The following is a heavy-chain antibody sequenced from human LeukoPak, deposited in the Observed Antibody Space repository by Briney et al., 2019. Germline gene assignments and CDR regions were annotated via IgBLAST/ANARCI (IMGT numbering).Heavy chain of an antibody. V-gene: IGHV3-74*03. CDR2: INTDGSRT. CDR1: GFTFSTYW. Sequence: GGSLRLSCAASGFTFSTYWMHWVRQTPGKGLVWVSRINTDGSRTTYADSVRGRFTSSRDNAKNTLYLQMNSLRAEDTAVYYCAKRMSGSSPPDYWGQGTLVTVSS. J-gene: IGHJ4*02. CDR3: AKRMSGSSPPDY. D-gene: IGHD1-26*01.